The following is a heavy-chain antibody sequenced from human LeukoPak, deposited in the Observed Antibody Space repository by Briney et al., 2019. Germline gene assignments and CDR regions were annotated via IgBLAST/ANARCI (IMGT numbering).Heavy chain of an antibody. J-gene: IGHJ3*02. D-gene: IGHD3-3*01. Sequence: GGSLRLSCAASGFTFSSYAMSWVRQAPGKGLEWVSAISGSGGSTYYADSVKGRFTISRDNSKNTLYLQMNSLRAEDTAVYYCAKAYYDFWSGYYYDAFDIWGQGTMVTVSS. V-gene: IGHV3-23*01. CDR3: AKAYYDFWSGYYYDAFDI. CDR2: ISGSGGST. CDR1: GFTFSSYA.